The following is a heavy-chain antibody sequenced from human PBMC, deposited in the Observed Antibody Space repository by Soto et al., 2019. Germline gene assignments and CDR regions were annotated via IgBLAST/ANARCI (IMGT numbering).Heavy chain of an antibody. Sequence: GGSLRLSCAASGFTFSSYDMHWVRQATGKGLEWVSAIGTAGDTYYPGSVKGRFTISRENAKNSLYLQMNSLRAGDTAVYYCARDRGSVTTGSWFDPWGQGTLVTVSS. CDR3: ARDRGSVTTGSWFDP. J-gene: IGHJ5*02. CDR1: GFTFSSYD. CDR2: IGTAGDT. D-gene: IGHD4-17*01. V-gene: IGHV3-13*01.